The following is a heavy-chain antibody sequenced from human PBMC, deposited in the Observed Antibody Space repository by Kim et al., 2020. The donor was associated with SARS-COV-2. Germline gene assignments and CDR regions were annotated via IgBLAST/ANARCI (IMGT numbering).Heavy chain of an antibody. CDR2: IYYSGST. D-gene: IGHD6-13*01. J-gene: IGHJ4*02. CDR3: ARHGAEAAADSRLDY. V-gene: IGHV4-39*01. CDR1: GGSISSSSYY. Sequence: SETLSLTCTVSGGSISSSSYYWGWIRQPPGKGLEWIGSIYYSGSTYYNPSLKSRVTISVDTSKNQFSLKLSSVTAADTAVYYCARHGAEAAADSRLDYWGQGTLVTVSS.